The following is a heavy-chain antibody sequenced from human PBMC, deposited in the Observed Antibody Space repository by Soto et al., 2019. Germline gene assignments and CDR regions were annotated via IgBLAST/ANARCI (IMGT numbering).Heavy chain of an antibody. CDR3: ARDYRHYDILTGYYEGFDY. J-gene: IGHJ4*02. D-gene: IGHD3-9*01. CDR1: GFTFSDYY. V-gene: IGHV3-11*01. Sequence: GGSLRLSCAASGFTFSDYYMSWIRQAPGKGLEWVSYISSSGSTIYYADSVKGRFTISRDNAKNSLYLQMNGLRAEDTAVYYCARDYRHYDILTGYYEGFDYWGQGTLVTVSS. CDR2: ISSSGSTI.